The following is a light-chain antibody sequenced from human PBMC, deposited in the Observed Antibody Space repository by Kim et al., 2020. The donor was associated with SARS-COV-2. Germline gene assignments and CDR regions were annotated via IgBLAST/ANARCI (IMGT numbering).Light chain of an antibody. CDR1: SLRSYY. Sequence: VALGQTVRITCQGNSLRSYYATWYQQKPGQALIVVIYGKNNRPSGIPDRFSGSSSGDTASLTITGTQAGDEADYYCNSRGSNDNVLFGGGTQLTVL. J-gene: IGLJ2*01. CDR2: GKN. CDR3: NSRGSNDNVL. V-gene: IGLV3-19*01.